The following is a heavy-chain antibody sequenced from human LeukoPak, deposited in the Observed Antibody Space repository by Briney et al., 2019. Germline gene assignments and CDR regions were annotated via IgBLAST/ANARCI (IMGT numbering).Heavy chain of an antibody. D-gene: IGHD2-2*01. Sequence: ASVKVSCKASGYTFTSYGISWVRQAPGQGLEWMGWISAYNGNTNYAQKLQGRVTMTTDTSTNTAYLDLRSLRSDDTAVYFCGRASIIVPAANAFDYWGQGTLVTVSS. CDR2: ISAYNGNT. V-gene: IGHV1-18*01. CDR3: GRASIIVPAANAFDY. J-gene: IGHJ4*02. CDR1: GYTFTSYG.